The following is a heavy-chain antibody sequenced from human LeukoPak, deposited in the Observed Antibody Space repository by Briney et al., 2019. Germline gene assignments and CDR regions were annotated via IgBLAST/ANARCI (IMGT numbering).Heavy chain of an antibody. CDR1: GFTLSSYS. V-gene: IGHV3-21*01. CDR3: ARGGTPYYYYYGMDV. CDR2: ISSSSSYI. Sequence: PGGSLRLSCAASGFTLSSYSMNWVRQAPGKGLEWVSSISSSSSYIYYADSVKGRFTISRDNAKNSLYLQMNSLRAEDTAVYYCARGGTPYYYYYGMDVWGQGTTVTVSS. J-gene: IGHJ6*02.